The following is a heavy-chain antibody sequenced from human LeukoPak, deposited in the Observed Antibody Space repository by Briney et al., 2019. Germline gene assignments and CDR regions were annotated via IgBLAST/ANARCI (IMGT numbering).Heavy chain of an antibody. CDR3: ARDYGGSSGWFDP. D-gene: IGHD4-23*01. CDR1: GYTFTSYD. J-gene: IGHJ5*02. Sequence: GASVKVSCKASGYTFTSYDTNWVRQATGQGLEWMGWMSPNSDNTGYAQKFQGRVTFTRDTSISTAYMELRSLTSADTAVYYCARDYGGSSGWFDPWGQGTLVTVSS. CDR2: MSPNSDNT. V-gene: IGHV1-8*01.